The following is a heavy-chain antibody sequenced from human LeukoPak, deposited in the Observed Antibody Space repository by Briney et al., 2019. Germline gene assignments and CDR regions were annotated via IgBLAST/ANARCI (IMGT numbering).Heavy chain of an antibody. Sequence: ASVKVSCKASGYTFTSYDINWVRQATGQGLEWMGWMNPNSGNTGYAQKFQGRVTITRNTSISTAYMELSSLRSEDTAVYYCARGTGYDFWSGYRYYFDYWGQGTLVTVSS. CDR3: ARGTGYDFWSGYRYYFDY. CDR2: MNPNSGNT. CDR1: GYTFTSYD. D-gene: IGHD3-3*01. J-gene: IGHJ4*02. V-gene: IGHV1-8*03.